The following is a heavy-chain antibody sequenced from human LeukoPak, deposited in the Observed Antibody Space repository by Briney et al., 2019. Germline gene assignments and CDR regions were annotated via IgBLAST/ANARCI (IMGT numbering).Heavy chain of an antibody. V-gene: IGHV6-1*01. J-gene: IGHJ4*02. CDR2: TYYRSKWYY. Sequence: SQTLSLTCAISGDSVSSYSAAWYWIRQAPSRGLEWLGRTYYRSKWYYGYAESVKSRITINPDTSKNHFSLQLNSVTPEDTAVYYCAGQGALGHIDSWGQGTLVTVSS. CDR1: GDSVSSYSAA. CDR3: AGQGALGHIDS.